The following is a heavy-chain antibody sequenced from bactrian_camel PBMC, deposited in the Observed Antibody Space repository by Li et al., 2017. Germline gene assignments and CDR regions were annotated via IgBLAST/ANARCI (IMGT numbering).Heavy chain of an antibody. CDR1: GFAFNPYY. V-gene: IGHV3S6*01. CDR2: ISIVGTET. J-gene: IGHJ6*01. CDR3: ATRGRLNTHFDFGY. Sequence: HVQLVESGGGLVQPGRSLRVSCEYSGFAFNPYYIAWVRQAPGKGLEWVSSISIVGTETYYSGSVKGRFTISSGAAKNTVYLQMNSVTSEDTALYYCATRGRLNTHFDFGYWGQGTQVTVS.